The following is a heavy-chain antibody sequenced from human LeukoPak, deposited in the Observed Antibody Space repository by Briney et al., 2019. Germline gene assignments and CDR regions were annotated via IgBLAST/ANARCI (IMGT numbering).Heavy chain of an antibody. CDR2: IYYSGST. D-gene: IGHD2-2*01. V-gene: IGHV4-30-4*01. J-gene: IGHJ4*02. CDR1: GGSISSGDYY. Sequence: PSQTLSLTCTVSGGSISSGDYYWSWIRQPPGKGLEWIGYIYYSGSTYYNPSLKSRVTISVDTSKNQFSLKLSSVTAADTAVYYCARVASNTSHHVDYWGQGTLVTVSS. CDR3: ARVASNTSHHVDY.